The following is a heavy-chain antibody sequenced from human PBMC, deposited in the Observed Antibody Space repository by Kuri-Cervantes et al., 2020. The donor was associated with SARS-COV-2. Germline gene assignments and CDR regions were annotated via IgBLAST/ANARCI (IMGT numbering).Heavy chain of an antibody. CDR1: GGSISSHY. CDR3: ARQSMLSRSHEY. J-gene: IGHJ4*02. D-gene: IGHD3-16*01. CDR2: VYDSGST. V-gene: IGHV4-59*08. Sequence: GSLRLSCTVSGGSISSHYWSWIRQPPGKGLDWIGYVYDSGSTNYNPSLKSRVTISVDTSKNQFSLKLSSVTAADTAVYYCARQSMLSRSHEYWGQGTLVTVSS.